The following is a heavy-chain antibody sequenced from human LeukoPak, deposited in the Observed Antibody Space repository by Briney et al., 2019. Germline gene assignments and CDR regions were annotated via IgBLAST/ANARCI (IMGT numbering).Heavy chain of an antibody. J-gene: IGHJ4*02. D-gene: IGHD3-16*01. Sequence: PSETPSLTCTVPGGSISDYYRGWIRQPPGKGLEWIGYFYNSGSSTYNPSLKSRVTISVDTSKEQFSLKVNSVTAADTAVYYCTRGAGWLIDYWGQGILVTVSS. CDR3: TRGAGWLIDY. CDR1: GGSISDYY. CDR2: FYNSGSS. V-gene: IGHV4-59*01.